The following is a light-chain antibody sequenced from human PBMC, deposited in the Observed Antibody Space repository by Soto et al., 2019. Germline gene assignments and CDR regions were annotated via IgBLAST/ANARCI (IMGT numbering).Light chain of an antibody. CDR1: QGISSY. CDR3: QQLNSYPHT. Sequence: LTQSPSFLSASVGDIVTITCRTTQGISSYLDWYQQKPGKDPKLLIYAPSTLQSGVPSTFSGSGSGTEFTLTISSLQPDDFATYYCQQLNSYPHTFGRGTKLVIK. J-gene: IGKJ2*01. CDR2: APS. V-gene: IGKV1-9*01.